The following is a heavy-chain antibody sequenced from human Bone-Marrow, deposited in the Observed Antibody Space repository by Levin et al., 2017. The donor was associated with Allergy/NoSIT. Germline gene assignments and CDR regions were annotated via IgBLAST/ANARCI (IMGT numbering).Heavy chain of an antibody. CDR3: ARGGPYSSSWYDAFDI. CDR2: INPNSGGT. Sequence: PGASVKVSCKASGYTFTGYYMHWVRQAPGQGLEWMGRINPNSGGTNYAQKFQGRVTMTRDTSISTAYMELSRLRSDDTAVYYCARGGPYSSSWYDAFDIWGQGTMVTVSS. CDR1: GYTFTGYY. V-gene: IGHV1-2*06. J-gene: IGHJ3*02. D-gene: IGHD6-13*01.